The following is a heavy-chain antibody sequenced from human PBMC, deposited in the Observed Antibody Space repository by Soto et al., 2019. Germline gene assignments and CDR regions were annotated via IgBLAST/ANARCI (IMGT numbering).Heavy chain of an antibody. V-gene: IGHV4-34*12. CDR3: ARVLPGIAAAYDAFDV. Sequence: PSETLSLTCAVHGGSFSAYYWSWVRQPPGKGLEWIGEIIHSESTKYNPSLKSRVTISVDTSKNQFSLKLSSVTAADTAVYYCARVLPGIAAAYDAFDVWGQGTMVTVSS. J-gene: IGHJ3*01. CDR1: GGSFSAYY. CDR2: IIHSEST. D-gene: IGHD6-13*01.